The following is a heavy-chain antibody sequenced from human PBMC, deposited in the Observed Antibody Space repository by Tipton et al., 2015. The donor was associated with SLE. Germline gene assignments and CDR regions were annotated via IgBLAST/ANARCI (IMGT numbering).Heavy chain of an antibody. D-gene: IGHD5-18*01. CDR3: ARDKVSYGYCDS. CDR2: IYFNGGT. J-gene: IGHJ4*02. Sequence: GLVKPSETLSLKCTVSGDSINNYYWSWIRQPPGKGLEWIGYIYFNGGTDYNPSLKGRVSISIDRSKNQFSLKLTSVTAADTAVYYCARDKVSYGYCDSWGQGTLVTVSS. V-gene: IGHV4-59*01. CDR1: GDSINNYY.